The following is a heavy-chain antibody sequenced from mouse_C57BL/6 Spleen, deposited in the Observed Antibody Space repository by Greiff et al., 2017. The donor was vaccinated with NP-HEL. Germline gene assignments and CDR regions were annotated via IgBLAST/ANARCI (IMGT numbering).Heavy chain of an antibody. CDR2: IYPGSGNT. D-gene: IGHD1-1*01. CDR3: ASGIYYYGSSDWYFDV. V-gene: IGHV1-76*01. CDR1: GYTFTDYY. Sequence: VQLQQSGAELVRPGASVKLSCKASGYTFTDYYINWVKQRPGQGLEWIARIYPGSGNTYYNEKFKGKATLTAEKSSSTAYMQLSSLTSEDSTVYFCASGIYYYGSSDWYFDVWGTGTTVTVSS. J-gene: IGHJ1*03.